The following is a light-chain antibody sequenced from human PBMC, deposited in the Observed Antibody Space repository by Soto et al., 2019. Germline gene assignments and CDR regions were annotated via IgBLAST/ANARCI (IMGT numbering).Light chain of an antibody. J-gene: IGKJ1*01. CDR2: DAS. CDR3: QQYYSSWT. V-gene: IGKV1-5*01. Sequence: DIHMAQSPSTLSASVGDRVTITCRASQSVGYYLAWYQQKPGKAPTFLVYDASNLHSGVPSRFSGSGSGTEFTLTISSLQPDDFATYYCQQYYSSWTFGPGTKVDIK. CDR1: QSVGYY.